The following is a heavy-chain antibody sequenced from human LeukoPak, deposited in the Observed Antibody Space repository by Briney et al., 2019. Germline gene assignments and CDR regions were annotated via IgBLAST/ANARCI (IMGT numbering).Heavy chain of an antibody. V-gene: IGHV4-61*02. CDR3: ASLLAGWSGYFDY. D-gene: IGHD3-3*01. J-gene: IGHJ4*02. Sequence: SQTLSLTCTVSGGSISRGSYYWSWIRQPAGKGLEGIGRIYTSGSPNSNPSLKSRLTISVDTSKTQFSLKLSSVTAADAAVYYCASLLAGWSGYFDYWGQGTLVTVSS. CDR2: IYTSGSP. CDR1: GGSISRGSYY.